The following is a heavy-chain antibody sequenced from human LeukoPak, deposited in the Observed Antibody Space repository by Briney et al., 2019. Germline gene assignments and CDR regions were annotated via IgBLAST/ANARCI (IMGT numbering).Heavy chain of an antibody. CDR3: TRGVKGPSGSYYSDAFDI. J-gene: IGHJ3*02. CDR2: TYYRSKWYN. CDR1: GDSVSSNSAA. V-gene: IGHV6-1*01. D-gene: IGHD1-26*01. Sequence: SQTLSLTCAIYGDSVSSNSAAWNWIRQSPSRGLEWLGRTYYRSKWYNDYAVSVKSRIIINPDTSKNQFSLQLNSVTPEDTAVYYCTRGVKGPSGSYYSDAFDIWGQGTMVTVSS.